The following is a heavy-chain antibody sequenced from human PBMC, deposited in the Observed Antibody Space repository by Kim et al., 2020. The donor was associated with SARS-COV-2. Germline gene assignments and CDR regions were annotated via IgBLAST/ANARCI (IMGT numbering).Heavy chain of an antibody. V-gene: IGHV1-46*01. CDR2: INPSGGST. D-gene: IGHD5-18*01. CDR1: GYTFTSYY. CDR3: ARVRGVDTAMVTGFYFDY. Sequence: ASVKVSCKASGYTFTSYYMHWVRQAPGQGLEWMGIINPSGGSTSYAQKFQGRVTMTRDTSTSTVYMELNSLRSEDTAVYYCARVRGVDTAMVTGFYFDYWGQGTLVTVA. J-gene: IGHJ4*02.